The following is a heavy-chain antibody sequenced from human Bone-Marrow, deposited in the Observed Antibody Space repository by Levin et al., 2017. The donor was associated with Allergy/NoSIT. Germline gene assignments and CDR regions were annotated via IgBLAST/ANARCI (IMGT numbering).Heavy chain of an antibody. CDR3: ARGNSGSGSHLLYFDY. D-gene: IGHD3-10*01. V-gene: IGHV3-53*01. Sequence: PGGSLRLSCAASGFTVSSNYMSWVRQAPGKGLEWVSVIYSGGNTYNADSVKGRFTISRDNSKNTLYLQMNSLRAEDTAVYYCARGNSGSGSHLLYFDYWGQGTLVTVSS. CDR1: GFTVSSNY. J-gene: IGHJ4*02. CDR2: IYSGGNT.